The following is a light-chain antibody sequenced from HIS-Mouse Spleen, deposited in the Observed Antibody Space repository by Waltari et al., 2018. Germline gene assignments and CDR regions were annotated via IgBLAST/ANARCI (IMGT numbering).Light chain of an antibody. Sequence: QSPLTQPPSASGSPGQSVTISCTGTSSDVGGYNYVSWYQQHPGKAPKLMIYEVSKQPSGVPDRFSGSKSGNTASLAVSGLQAEDEADYYCSSYAGSNIVVFGGGTKLTVL. CDR3: SSYAGSNIVV. V-gene: IGLV2-8*01. J-gene: IGLJ2*01. CDR1: SSDVGGYNY. CDR2: EVS.